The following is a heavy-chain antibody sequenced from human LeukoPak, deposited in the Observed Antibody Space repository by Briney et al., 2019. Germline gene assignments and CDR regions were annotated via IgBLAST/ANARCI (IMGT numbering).Heavy chain of an antibody. CDR1: GGSINNYY. CDR2: IYYRGST. CDR3: ARGGDYGDLRYFDY. J-gene: IGHJ4*02. Sequence: SETLSLTCTVSGGSINNYYWSWIRQPPGKGLEWVGYIYYRGSTNYNPSLKSRVTFSVDTSKNQFSLKLNSVTAADTAVYYCARGGDYGDLRYFDYWGQGTLVTVSS. V-gene: IGHV4-59*01. D-gene: IGHD4-17*01.